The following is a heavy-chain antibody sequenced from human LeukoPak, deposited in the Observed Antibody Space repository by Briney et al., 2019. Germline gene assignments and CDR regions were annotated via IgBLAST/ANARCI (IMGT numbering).Heavy chain of an antibody. CDR3: VRTGPWDLKYYFDY. J-gene: IGHJ4*02. CDR1: GGSISSHF. Sequence: SETLSLTCTVSGGSISSHFWSWIRQPPGKGLEWIGYIFYSGTTKYNPSLRSRVTISADTSKNQFSLQLSSVTAADTAVYYCVRTGPWDLKYYFDYWGQGALVSVSS. CDR2: IFYSGTT. D-gene: IGHD1-26*01. V-gene: IGHV4-59*11.